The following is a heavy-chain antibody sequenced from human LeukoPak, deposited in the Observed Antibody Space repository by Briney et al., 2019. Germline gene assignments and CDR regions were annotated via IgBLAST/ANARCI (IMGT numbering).Heavy chain of an antibody. J-gene: IGHJ4*02. CDR2: IKQDGSAK. V-gene: IGHV3-7*02. CDR1: GITLSSNA. D-gene: IGHD1-26*01. CDR3: TRKWELDY. Sequence: GGSLRLSCAASGITLSSNAMSWVRQAPGKGLEWVANIKQDGSAKYYVDSVKGRFTISRDNAKNSLYLQMNSLRAEDTAVYYCTRKWELDYWGQGTLVTVSS.